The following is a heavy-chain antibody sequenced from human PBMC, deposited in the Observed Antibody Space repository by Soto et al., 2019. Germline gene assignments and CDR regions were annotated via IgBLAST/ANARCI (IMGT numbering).Heavy chain of an antibody. CDR1: GFTFSSYA. CDR2: ISGSGGGT. V-gene: IGHV3-23*01. Sequence: GGSLRLSCAASGFTFSSYAMSWVRQAPGKGLEWVSTISGSGGGTYYADSMKGRFTISRDNSKSTLYLQMYSLRVEDTAVYYCARGSDHWGQGTLVTVSS. CDR3: ARGSDH. J-gene: IGHJ4*02.